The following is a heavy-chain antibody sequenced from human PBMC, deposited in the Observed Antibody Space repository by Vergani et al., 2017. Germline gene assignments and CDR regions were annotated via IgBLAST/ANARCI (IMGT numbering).Heavy chain of an antibody. Sequence: QLQLQESGPGLVKPSETLSLTCTVSGGSISSSSYYWGWIRQPPGKGLEWIGSIYYSGSTYYNPSLKSRVTISVDTSKNQFSLKLSSVTAADTAVYYCARASLIAAAALNWFDPWGQGTLVTVSS. V-gene: IGHV4-39*07. D-gene: IGHD6-13*01. CDR3: ARASLIAAAALNWFDP. CDR2: IYYSGST. J-gene: IGHJ5*02. CDR1: GGSISSSSYY.